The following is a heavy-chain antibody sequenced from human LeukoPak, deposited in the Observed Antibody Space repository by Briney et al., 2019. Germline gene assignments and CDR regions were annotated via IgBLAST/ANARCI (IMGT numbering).Heavy chain of an antibody. CDR2: IYPADSTA. D-gene: IGHD5-12*01. CDR1: GYRFTTYW. Sequence: PGGSLKISCKASGYRFTTYWIGWARQMPGKGLEGMGLIYPADSTAHYRPSFQGQVTISGDKSINTAYLQWSRLKASATAMYYCARHPTSGYRGYESDYWGQGTLVTVSS. CDR3: ARHPTSGYRGYESDY. V-gene: IGHV5-51*01. J-gene: IGHJ4*02.